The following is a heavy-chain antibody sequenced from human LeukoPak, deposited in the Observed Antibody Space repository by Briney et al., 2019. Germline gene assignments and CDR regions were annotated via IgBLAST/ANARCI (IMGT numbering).Heavy chain of an antibody. V-gene: IGHV1-3*01. CDR1: GYTLTRYA. D-gene: IGHD2-15*01. Sequence: ASVKVSCKASGYTLTRYAMQWVRQAPGQSLEWVGWINVSDGNTKYAQKFQGRLTITRDTSANTGYMELSSLRAEDTAVYFCAKDQGIESGGSIDYFDYWGQGTLVTVSS. CDR2: INVSDGNT. J-gene: IGHJ4*02. CDR3: AKDQGIESGGSIDYFDY.